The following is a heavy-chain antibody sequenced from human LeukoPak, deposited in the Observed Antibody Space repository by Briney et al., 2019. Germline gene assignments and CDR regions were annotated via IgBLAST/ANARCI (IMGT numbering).Heavy chain of an antibody. CDR3: AREGQDYYDSSMAFDY. CDR2: ISSSSSYI. Sequence: GGSLRLSRAASGFTFSSYIMNWVPQAPRERLEWVSSISSSSSYIYYAASVKGRFTISRDNAKNSLYLQLNSLRGEDTAVYYCAREGQDYYDSSMAFDYWGQGNLVTVSS. D-gene: IGHD3-22*01. V-gene: IGHV3-21*01. J-gene: IGHJ4*02. CDR1: GFTFSSYI.